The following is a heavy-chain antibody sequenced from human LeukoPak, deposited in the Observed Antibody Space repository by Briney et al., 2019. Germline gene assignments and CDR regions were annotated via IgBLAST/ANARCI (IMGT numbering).Heavy chain of an antibody. Sequence: PGGSLRLSCAASGFTFSSYGMHWVRQAPGKGLEWMAVISYDGSNEYYADSVKGRFTISRDNSKNTLYLQMNSLRAEDTAVYYCAKYSGQDILTGMEDWGQGTLVTVSS. CDR2: ISYDGSNE. CDR3: AKYSGQDILTGMED. CDR1: GFTFSSYG. D-gene: IGHD3-9*01. V-gene: IGHV3-30*18. J-gene: IGHJ4*02.